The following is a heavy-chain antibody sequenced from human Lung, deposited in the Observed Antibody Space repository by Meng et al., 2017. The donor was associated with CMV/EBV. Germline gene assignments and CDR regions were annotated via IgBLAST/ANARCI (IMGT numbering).Heavy chain of an antibody. CDR1: GFTFSTHP. CDR3: VRIVGGSSRHWFDH. V-gene: IGHV3-23*01. J-gene: IGHJ5*02. CDR2: ISTTGSVT. Sequence: GEXXKISCAASGFTFSTHPMTWVRQAPGKGLEWLSAISTTGSVTYSEDAVKGRFTISRDNSKNTQYMQMNSMRAEDTGVYYCVRIVGGSSRHWFDHWGQGTXVTVSS. D-gene: IGHD1-26*01.